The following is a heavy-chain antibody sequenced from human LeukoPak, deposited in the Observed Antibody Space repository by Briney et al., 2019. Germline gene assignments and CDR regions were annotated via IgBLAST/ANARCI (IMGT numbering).Heavy chain of an antibody. CDR2: INQSGST. CDR1: GGSFSGYY. V-gene: IGHV4-34*01. J-gene: IGHJ4*02. D-gene: IGHD2-2*01. Sequence: SETLSLTCAISGGSFSGYYWSWIRQPPGKGLEWIGEINQSGSTNYNPSLKSRVTMSVDTPRNQFSLKLTSVTAADTAVYYCARLAVVVPAAIRDWGQGTLVTVSS. CDR3: ARLAVVVPAAIRD.